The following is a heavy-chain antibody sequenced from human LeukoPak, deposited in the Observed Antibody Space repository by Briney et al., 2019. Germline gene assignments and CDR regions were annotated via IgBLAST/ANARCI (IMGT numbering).Heavy chain of an antibody. D-gene: IGHD2-2*01. J-gene: IGHJ6*03. CDR3: ARATPPYCSSTSCYPPEDHYYMDV. Sequence: ASVKVSCKASGYTFTSYDINWVRQATGQGLEWMGWMNPNSGNTGYAQKFQGRVTITRNTSISTAYMELSSLRSEDTAVYYCARATPPYCSSTSCYPPEDHYYMDVWGEGTTVIVSS. CDR1: GYTFTSYD. CDR2: MNPNSGNT. V-gene: IGHV1-8*03.